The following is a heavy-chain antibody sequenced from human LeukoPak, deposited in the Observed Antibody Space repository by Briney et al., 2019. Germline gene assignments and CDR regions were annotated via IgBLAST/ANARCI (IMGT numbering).Heavy chain of an antibody. CDR2: ISYDGSNK. CDR3: ARGEIDWLDY. V-gene: IGHV3-30-3*01. CDR1: GFTFSSYA. D-gene: IGHD3-9*01. Sequence: GGSLRLSCAASGFTFSSYAMHWVRQAPGKGLEWVAVISYDGSNKYYADSVKGRFTISRGNSKNTLYLQMNSLRAEDTAVYYCARGEIDWLDYWGQGTLVTVSS. J-gene: IGHJ4*02.